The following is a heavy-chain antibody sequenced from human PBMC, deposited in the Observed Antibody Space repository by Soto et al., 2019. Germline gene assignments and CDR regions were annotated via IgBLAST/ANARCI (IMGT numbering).Heavy chain of an antibody. CDR3: AKRATSGGSGSYDYYMDV. Sequence: EVQLLESGGGLVQPGGSLRLSCAASGFTFSSYAMSWVRQAPGKGLEWVSAISGSGGSTYYADSVKGRFTISRDNSKNTMYLQMNSLRAEDTAVYYCAKRATSGGSGSYDYYMDVWGKGTTVTVSS. CDR2: ISGSGGST. V-gene: IGHV3-23*01. J-gene: IGHJ6*03. D-gene: IGHD3-10*01. CDR1: GFTFSSYA.